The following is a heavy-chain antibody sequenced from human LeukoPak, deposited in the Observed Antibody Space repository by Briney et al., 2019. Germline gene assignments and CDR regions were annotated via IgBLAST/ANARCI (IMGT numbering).Heavy chain of an antibody. CDR2: IKQDGSEK. V-gene: IGHV3-7*01. J-gene: IGHJ5*02. CDR1: GFTFSSYW. D-gene: IGHD3-10*01. CDR3: ARVLFSMVRGEVWFDP. Sequence: GGSLRLSCAASGFTFSSYWMSWVRQAPGKGLEWVANIKQDGSEKYYVDSVKGRFTISRDNAKNSLYLQMNSLRAEDTAVYYCARVLFSMVRGEVWFDPWGQGTLVTVSS.